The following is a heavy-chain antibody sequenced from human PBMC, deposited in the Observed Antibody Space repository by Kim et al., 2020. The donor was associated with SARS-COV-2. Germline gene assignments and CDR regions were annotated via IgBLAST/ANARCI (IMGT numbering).Heavy chain of an antibody. D-gene: IGHD3-3*01. V-gene: IGHV1-3*01. CDR1: GYTFTSYA. CDR3: ASGMDDLWSGYYKSFYY. J-gene: IGHJ4*01. CDR2: INVGNGNT. Sequence: ASVKVSCKASGYTFTSYAMHWVRQAPGQRLEWMGWINVGNGNTKYLQKFQGRVIITRDTSASTAYMELSSLRSEDTAVYYCASGMDDLWSGYYKSFYYWG.